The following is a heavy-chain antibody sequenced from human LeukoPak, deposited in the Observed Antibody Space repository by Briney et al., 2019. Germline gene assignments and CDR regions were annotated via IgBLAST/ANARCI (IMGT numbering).Heavy chain of an antibody. Sequence: GASVKVSCKASGYTFTGYYMHWVRQAPGQGLAWMGLINPTGGPSSYAQNLQGRVVITRDTSTSTVYMELSGLTSEDTAVYFCARDYKAAVGFFDYWGQGTLVTVSS. CDR3: ARDYKAAVGFFDY. J-gene: IGHJ4*02. CDR1: GYTFTGYY. V-gene: IGHV1-46*04. D-gene: IGHD6-13*01. CDR2: INPTGGPS.